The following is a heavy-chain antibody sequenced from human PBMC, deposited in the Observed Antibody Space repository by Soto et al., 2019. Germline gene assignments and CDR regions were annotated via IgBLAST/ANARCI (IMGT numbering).Heavy chain of an antibody. CDR1: GYTLTELS. J-gene: IGHJ4*02. Sequence: AGETVPCQHSGYTLTELSMHGVGQAPGKGLEWMGGFDPEDGETIYAQRFQSRVTMTENTPTDTDYMELSSLRSEDTAVYYCATGFHEYSSRYWGQGTLVTVSS. CDR3: ATGFHEYSSRY. D-gene: IGHD6-6*01. V-gene: IGHV1-24*01. CDR2: FDPEDGET.